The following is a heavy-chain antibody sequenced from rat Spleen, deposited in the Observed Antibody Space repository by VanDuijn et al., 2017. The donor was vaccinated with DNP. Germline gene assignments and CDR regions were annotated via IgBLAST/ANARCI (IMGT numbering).Heavy chain of an antibody. CDR1: GYSITSCCR. Sequence: EVQLQESGPGLVKTSQSLSLTCSVTGYSITSCCRWTWIRKFPGHKLEWMGYINSAGSIEYNPSLKGRISITSDTSKNQFFLQVNSVTTEDTATYYCARGDYGGYSHWFDYWGQGTLVTVSS. V-gene: IGHV3-3*01. D-gene: IGHD1-11*01. CDR2: INSAGSI. J-gene: IGHJ3*01. CDR3: ARGDYGGYSHWFDY.